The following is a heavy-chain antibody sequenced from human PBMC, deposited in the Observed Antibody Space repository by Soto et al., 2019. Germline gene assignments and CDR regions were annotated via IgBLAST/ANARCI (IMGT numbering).Heavy chain of an antibody. CDR3: ARVDHRGGTGTLYYFDY. Sequence: PSETLSLTCTVSGGSVSSGSYYWSWIRQPPGKGLEWIGYIYYSGSTNYNPSLKSRVTISVDTSKNQFSLKLSSVTAADTAVYYCARVDHRGGTGTLYYFDYWGQGTLVTVSS. D-gene: IGHD1-1*01. J-gene: IGHJ4*02. CDR2: IYYSGST. CDR1: GGSVSSGSYY. V-gene: IGHV4-61*01.